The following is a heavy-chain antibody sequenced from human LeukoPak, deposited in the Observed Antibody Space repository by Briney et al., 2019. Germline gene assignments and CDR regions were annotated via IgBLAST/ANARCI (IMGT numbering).Heavy chain of an antibody. CDR3: ALLAVASDFDY. Sequence: GGSLRLSCAVSGFPFTFYEMNWVRQAPGKGLEWVSNIGASGTTKYYADSVKGRFSISRDNTKTSLYLQMNSLRVDDTAVYYCALLAVASDFDYWGQGALVTVSS. J-gene: IGHJ4*02. CDR2: IGASGTTK. V-gene: IGHV3-48*03. CDR1: GFPFTFYE. D-gene: IGHD6-19*01.